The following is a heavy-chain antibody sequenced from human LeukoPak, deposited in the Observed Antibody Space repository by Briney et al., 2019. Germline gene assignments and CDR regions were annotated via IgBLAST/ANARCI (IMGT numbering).Heavy chain of an antibody. V-gene: IGHV3-21*01. CDR1: GFSFSDHN. J-gene: IGHJ4*02. CDR2: ISSRSNYI. Sequence: GGSLRLSCAVSGFSFSDHNMNWVRQAPGKELEGVAAISSRSNYIYYADSLKGRVTVSRDNARNSLFLQMTSLRAEDTAVYYCARDYLGFGESGFDYWGQGTQVIVSS. CDR3: ARDYLGFGESGFDY. D-gene: IGHD3-10*01.